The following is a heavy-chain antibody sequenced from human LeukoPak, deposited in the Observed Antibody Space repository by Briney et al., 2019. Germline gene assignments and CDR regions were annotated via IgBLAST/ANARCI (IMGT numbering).Heavy chain of an antibody. J-gene: IGHJ3*02. CDR2: IYYSGST. V-gene: IGHV4-31*03. CDR1: GGSISSGGYS. D-gene: IGHD3-22*01. CDR3: ARRKKIPEPYYYDSSGLHVWVFDI. Sequence: PSETLSLTCTVSGGSISSGGYSWSWIRQHPGKGLEWIGYIYYSGSTYYNPSLKSRVTISVDTSKNQFSLKLSSVTAADTAVYYCARRKKIPEPYYYDSSGLHVWVFDIWGQGTMVTVSS.